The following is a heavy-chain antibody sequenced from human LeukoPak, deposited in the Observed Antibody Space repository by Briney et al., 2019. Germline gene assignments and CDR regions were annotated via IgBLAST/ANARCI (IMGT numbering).Heavy chain of an antibody. J-gene: IGHJ6*02. CDR1: GGSISSGGYS. D-gene: IGHD3-16*01. CDR3: ARAMITFGGDLKPYYYYGMDV. Sequence: SQTLSLTCAVSGGSISSGGYSWSWIRQPPGKGLEWIGYIYHSGSTYYNPSLKSRVTISVDRSKNQFSLKLSSVTAADTAVYYCARAMITFGGDLKPYYYYGMDVWGQGTTVTVSS. V-gene: IGHV4-30-2*01. CDR2: IYHSGST.